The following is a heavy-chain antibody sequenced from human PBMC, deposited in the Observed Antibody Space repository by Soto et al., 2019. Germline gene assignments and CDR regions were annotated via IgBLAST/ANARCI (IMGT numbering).Heavy chain of an antibody. CDR2: ISYDGSNK. J-gene: IGHJ2*01. CDR1: GFTFSSYA. Sequence: QVQLVESGGGVVQPGRSLRLSCAASGFTFSSYAMHGVRQAPGKVLEWVAVISYDGSNKYYADSVKGRFTISRDNSKNMLYLQMHSLRAEDTAVYYCARDPLWGTAMVLWYCDLWGRGTLVTVSS. V-gene: IGHV3-30-3*01. CDR3: ARDPLWGTAMVLWYCDL. D-gene: IGHD5-18*01.